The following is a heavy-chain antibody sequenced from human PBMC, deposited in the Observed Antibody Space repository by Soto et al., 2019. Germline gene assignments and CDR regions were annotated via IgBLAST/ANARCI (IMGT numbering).Heavy chain of an antibody. V-gene: IGHV1-8*01. D-gene: IGHD2-15*01. CDR1: GFTFTSHD. Sequence: ASVDVSCHASGFTFTSHDIHWVRQAPVEGLQWMGWMNTNQNDTGAPQTIKGRVNLTWNTYISTVYLELTSLKPDDTYVYSSARGVVEGSSLWFDPWGQGTLVTVSS. CDR3: ARGVVEGSSLWFDP. CDR2: MNTNQNDT. J-gene: IGHJ5*02.